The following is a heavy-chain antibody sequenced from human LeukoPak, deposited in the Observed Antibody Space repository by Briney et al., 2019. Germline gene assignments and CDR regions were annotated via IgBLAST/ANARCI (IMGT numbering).Heavy chain of an antibody. Sequence: KASETLSLTCTVSGGSISSYYWSWIRQPAGKGLEWIGRIYSSGSTDYNPSLKSRVTMSVDTSKNQFSLNLTSVTAADSAVYYCARARGRLLLIDYWGQGTLVTVSS. CDR3: ARARGRLLLIDY. D-gene: IGHD2-15*01. V-gene: IGHV4-4*07. CDR1: GGSISSYY. J-gene: IGHJ4*02. CDR2: IYSSGST.